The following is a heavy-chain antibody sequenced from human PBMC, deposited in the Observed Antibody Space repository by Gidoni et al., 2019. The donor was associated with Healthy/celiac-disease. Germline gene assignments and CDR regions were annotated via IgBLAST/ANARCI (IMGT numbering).Heavy chain of an antibody. CDR2: SYSGGST. J-gene: IGHJ4*02. D-gene: IGHD6-19*01. CDR3: ARGLAVAGNYFDY. Sequence: EVQLVQSGGGLVQPGGSLRLSCAASGFTVSRNYMSWVRQAPGKGLAWVSVSYSGGSTYYADSVKGRFTISRDNSKNTLYLQMNSLRAEDTAVYYCARGLAVAGNYFDYWDQGTLVTVSS. CDR1: GFTVSRNY. V-gene: IGHV3-66*01.